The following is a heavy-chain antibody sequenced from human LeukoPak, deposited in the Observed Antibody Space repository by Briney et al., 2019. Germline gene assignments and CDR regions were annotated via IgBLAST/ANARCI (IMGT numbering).Heavy chain of an antibody. CDR1: RFTFSSYG. Sequence: GGSLRLSCAASRFTFSSYGMHWVRPAPDKGREWVALIWFDGSNKYYADSVKGRFTISRDNSKNTLYLQMNSLRAEDTAVYYCAKELAVTGTENPFDIWGQGTMVTVSS. D-gene: IGHD6-19*01. CDR3: AKELAVTGTENPFDI. CDR2: IWFDGSNK. V-gene: IGHV3-33*06. J-gene: IGHJ3*02.